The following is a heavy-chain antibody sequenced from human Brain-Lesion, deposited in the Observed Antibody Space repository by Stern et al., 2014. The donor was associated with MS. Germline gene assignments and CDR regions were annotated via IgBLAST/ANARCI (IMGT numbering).Heavy chain of an antibody. J-gene: IGHJ4*02. CDR2: IHPSGSA. V-gene: IGHV4-61*02. CDR1: GGSISSGSDY. D-gene: IGHD5-18*01. Sequence: QVQLQESGPGLVKPSQTLSLTCTVSGGSISSGSDYWSWIRQPVGKGLEWIGRIHPSGSAFYTPSLKSRVTTSTEPSINHFSLELTSATAADTAIYYCASGYRIFDYWGQGILVTVSS. CDR3: ASGYRIFDY.